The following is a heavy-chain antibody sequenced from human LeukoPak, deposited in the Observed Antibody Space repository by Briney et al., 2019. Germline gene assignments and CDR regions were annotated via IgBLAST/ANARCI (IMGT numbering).Heavy chain of an antibody. Sequence: GGSLRLSCAASGFTFSSYSMNWVRQAPGKGLEWVSYISSSSSTIYYADSVKGRFTISRDNAKNSLYLQMNSLRAEDTAVYYCAKFYGDYPYYFDYWGQGTLVTVSS. CDR1: GFTFSSYS. J-gene: IGHJ4*02. V-gene: IGHV3-48*04. CDR3: AKFYGDYPYYFDY. D-gene: IGHD4-17*01. CDR2: ISSSSSTI.